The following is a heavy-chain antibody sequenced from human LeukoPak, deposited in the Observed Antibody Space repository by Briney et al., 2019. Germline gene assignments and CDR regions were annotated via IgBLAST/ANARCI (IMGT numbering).Heavy chain of an antibody. D-gene: IGHD2-15*01. CDR2: INTSGGST. V-gene: IGHV3-23*01. CDR1: GFTFSSYG. CDR3: AKNGDRGAYCSGGSCYPYFYYYMDV. J-gene: IGHJ6*03. Sequence: GGTLRLSCAASGFTFSSYGMSWVRQAPGKGLEWVSAINTSGGSTYYADSVKGRFTISRDNSKNTLYLQMNSLRAEDTAIYYCAKNGDRGAYCSGGSCYPYFYYYMDVWGKGTTVTISS.